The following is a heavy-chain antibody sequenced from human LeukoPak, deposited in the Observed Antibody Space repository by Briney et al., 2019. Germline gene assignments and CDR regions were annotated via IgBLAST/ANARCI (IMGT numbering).Heavy chain of an antibody. V-gene: IGHV3-30*02. Sequence: GGSLRLSCAASGFTFSSYGMHWVRQAPGKGLEWVAFIRYDGSNKYYADSVKGRFTISRDNSKNTLYLQMNSLRAEDTAVYYCAKDPENTAMDHYFDYWGQGTLVTVSS. CDR3: AKDPENTAMDHYFDY. CDR2: IRYDGSNK. D-gene: IGHD5-18*01. CDR1: GFTFSSYG. J-gene: IGHJ4*02.